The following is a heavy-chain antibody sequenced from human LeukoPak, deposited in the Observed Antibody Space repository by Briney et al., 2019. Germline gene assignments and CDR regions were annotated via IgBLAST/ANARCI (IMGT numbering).Heavy chain of an antibody. CDR2: ISAYNGNT. Sequence: ASVKVSCKASGYTSTSYGISWVRQAPGQGLEWMGWISAYNGNTNYAQKLQGRVTMTTDTSTSTAYMELRSLRSDDTAVYYCARVDVLRFLEWLPDSDYWGQGTLVTVSS. CDR3: ARVDVLRFLEWLPDSDY. CDR1: GYTSTSYG. J-gene: IGHJ4*02. V-gene: IGHV1-18*01. D-gene: IGHD3-3*01.